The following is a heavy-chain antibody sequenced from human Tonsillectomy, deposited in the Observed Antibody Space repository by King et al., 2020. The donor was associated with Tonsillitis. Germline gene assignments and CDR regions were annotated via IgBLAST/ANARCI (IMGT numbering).Heavy chain of an antibody. D-gene: IGHD5-18*01. J-gene: IGHJ4*02. CDR3: AKVVSTAMVYYFDY. V-gene: IGHV3-23*04. CDR1: GFTFSSSA. Sequence: VQLVESGGGLVQPGGSLRLSCAASGFTFSSSAMAWVRQAPGKGPEWVSGISGSGGSTYYADSVKGRFTISRDNSKNTLYLQMNILGAEDTALYYCAKVVSTAMVYYFDYWVQGALVTVSS. CDR2: ISGSGGST.